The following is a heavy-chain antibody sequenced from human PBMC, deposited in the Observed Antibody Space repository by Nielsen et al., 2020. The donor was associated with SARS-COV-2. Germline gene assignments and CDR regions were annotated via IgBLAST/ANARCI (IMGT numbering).Heavy chain of an antibody. J-gene: IGHJ5*02. D-gene: IGHD3-9*01. CDR2: IYYSGAT. CDR1: GDSISTSSYC. Sequence: SETLSLTCTVSGDSISTSSYCWGWIRQPPGTGLEWIGSIYYSGATYYNASLKSRVTISVDTTKNQLSLKLNSVTAADTAMYYCARQQYDILTGRFDPWGQGTLVTV. V-gene: IGHV4-39*01. CDR3: ARQQYDILTGRFDP.